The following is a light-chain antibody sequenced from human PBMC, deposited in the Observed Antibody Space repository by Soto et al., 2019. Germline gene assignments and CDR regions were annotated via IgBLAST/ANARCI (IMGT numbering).Light chain of an antibody. J-gene: IGKJ4*01. Sequence: EIVMTQSPATLSVSPGERATLSCRASQSVSSNLAWYQQKPGQAPKLLIYNPSTRATGIPARFSGSGSGTEFTPTISSLQSEDFAIYYCQQYDNWPLTFGGGTKVDIK. V-gene: IGKV3-15*01. CDR3: QQYDNWPLT. CDR1: QSVSSN. CDR2: NPS.